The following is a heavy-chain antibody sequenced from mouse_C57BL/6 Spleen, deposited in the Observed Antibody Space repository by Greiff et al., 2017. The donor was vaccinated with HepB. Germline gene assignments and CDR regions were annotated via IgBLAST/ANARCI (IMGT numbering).Heavy chain of an antibody. CDR3: TRSALYYDYPYAMDY. J-gene: IGHJ4*01. V-gene: IGHV1-15*01. CDR1: GYTFTDYE. D-gene: IGHD2-4*01. CDR2: IDPETGGT. Sequence: QVQLKQSGAELVRPGASVTLSCKASGYTFTDYEMHWVKQTPVHGLEWIGAIDPETGGTAYNQKFKGKAILTADKSSSTAYMELRSLTSEDSAVYYCTRSALYYDYPYAMDYWGQGTSVTVSS.